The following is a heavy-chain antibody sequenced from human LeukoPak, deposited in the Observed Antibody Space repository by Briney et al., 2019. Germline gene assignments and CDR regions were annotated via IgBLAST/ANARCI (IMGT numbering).Heavy chain of an antibody. CDR3: ARDHLPAGAPGYYMDV. CDR1: GGSVSSHF. D-gene: IGHD4/OR15-4a*01. J-gene: IGHJ6*03. Sequence: SETLSLTCPVSGGSVSSHFWSWIRQPPGKGLEWIGYIYNSGITNYNPSLKSRVTMSVDTSKNQFSLMLRSVTAADTAVYYCARDHLPAGAPGYYMDVWGKGTTVTVSS. CDR2: IYNSGIT. V-gene: IGHV4-59*02.